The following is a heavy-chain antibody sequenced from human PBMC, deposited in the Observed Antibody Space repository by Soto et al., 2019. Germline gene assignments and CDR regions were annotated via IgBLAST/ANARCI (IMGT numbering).Heavy chain of an antibody. D-gene: IGHD3-3*01. CDR2: IWYDGSKK. CDR3: ARDRRFLEWLDQ. J-gene: IGHJ4*01. CDR1: GFTFTSSG. V-gene: IGHV3-33*01. Sequence: ESGGGVVQPGRSLRLSCEASGFTFTSSGMHWVRQAPGKGLEWVAVIWYDGSKKYYADSVKGRFSISRDNSKNTVLLQMNSLRAEDTAVYSCARDRRFLEWLDQWGHGPLVTVSS.